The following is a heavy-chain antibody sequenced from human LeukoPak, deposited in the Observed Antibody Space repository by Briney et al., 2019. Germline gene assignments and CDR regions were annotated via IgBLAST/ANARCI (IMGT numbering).Heavy chain of an antibody. Sequence: SETLSLTCTVSGGSISSNYWSWIRQPAGKGLEWIRRIYTSGTTNYNPSLKSRVTMSVDTSKNQFSLKLSSVTAADTAVYYCARVYIVVVPAAFDYWGQGTLVTVSS. J-gene: IGHJ4*02. CDR2: IYTSGTT. CDR3: ARVYIVVVPAAFDY. V-gene: IGHV4-4*07. D-gene: IGHD2-2*01. CDR1: GGSISSNY.